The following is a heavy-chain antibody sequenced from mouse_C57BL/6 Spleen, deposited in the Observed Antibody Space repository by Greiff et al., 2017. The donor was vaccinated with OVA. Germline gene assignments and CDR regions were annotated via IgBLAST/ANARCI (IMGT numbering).Heavy chain of an antibody. CDR3: AKGENFYGSSYGAMDY. CDR2: IWGDGST. J-gene: IGHJ4*01. V-gene: IGHV2-3*01. D-gene: IGHD1-1*01. CDR1: GFSLTSYG. Sequence: VQGVESGPGLVAPSQSLSITCTVSGFSLTSYGVSWVRQPPGKGLEWLGVIWGDGSTNYHSALISRLNISKDNSKSKVFLKLNSLQTDDTATYYCAKGENFYGSSYGAMDYWGQGTSVTVSS.